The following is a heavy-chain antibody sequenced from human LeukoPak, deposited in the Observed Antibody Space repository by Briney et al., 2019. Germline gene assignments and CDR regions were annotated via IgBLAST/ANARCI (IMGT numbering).Heavy chain of an antibody. V-gene: IGHV3-30-3*01. D-gene: IGHD5-12*01. CDR3: ARAKGRGYSGYEAYYYYYYMDV. J-gene: IGHJ6*03. Sequence: PGGSLRLSCAASGFTFSSYALHWVRQAPGKGLEWVALISYDGSNKHYADSVKGRFTISRDNAKNSLYLQMNSLRAEDTAVYYCARAKGRGYSGYEAYYYYYYMDVWGKGTTVTVSS. CDR1: GFTFSSYA. CDR2: ISYDGSNK.